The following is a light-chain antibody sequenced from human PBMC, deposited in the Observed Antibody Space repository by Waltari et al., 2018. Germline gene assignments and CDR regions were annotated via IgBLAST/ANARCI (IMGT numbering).Light chain of an antibody. CDR2: KTS. Sequence: DIQITQSPSTLSASVGDRVTIPCRARHNISDWLAWYQQKQGKAPELLIYKTSTLESGVPSRFSGSGSGTEFTLTITSLQPDDFASYFCQHYNSYSPWTFGQGTKVETK. CDR3: QHYNSYSPWT. J-gene: IGKJ1*01. V-gene: IGKV1-5*03. CDR1: HNISDW.